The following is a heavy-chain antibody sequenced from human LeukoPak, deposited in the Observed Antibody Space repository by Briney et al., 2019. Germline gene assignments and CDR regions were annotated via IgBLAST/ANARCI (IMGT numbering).Heavy chain of an antibody. CDR2: ISSSSSYI. D-gene: IGHD6-19*01. CDR1: VFTFSSYS. J-gene: IGHJ4*02. V-gene: IGHV3-21*01. CDR3: ARTGYSSGRYYFDY. Sequence: PGGSLRLSCAASVFTFSSYSMNWVRQAPGKGLEWVSSISSSSSYIYYADSVKGRFTISRDNAKNSLYLQMNSLRAEDTAVYYCARTGYSSGRYYFDYWGQGTLVTVSS.